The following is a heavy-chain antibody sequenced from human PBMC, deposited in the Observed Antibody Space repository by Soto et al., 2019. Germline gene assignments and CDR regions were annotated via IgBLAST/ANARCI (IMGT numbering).Heavy chain of an antibody. J-gene: IGHJ4*02. CDR3: SRGRPPRY. CDR1: GESFSGYY. V-gene: IGHV4-34*01. Sequence: TLSLTCVVYGESFSGYYWSWFRQPPGKRLEWIGDIDHSGSTHYNPSLKSRLTISEDTSKNHFSLSLSAVTAADAGTYFCSRGRPPRYWGQGTLVTVSS. CDR2: IDHSGST.